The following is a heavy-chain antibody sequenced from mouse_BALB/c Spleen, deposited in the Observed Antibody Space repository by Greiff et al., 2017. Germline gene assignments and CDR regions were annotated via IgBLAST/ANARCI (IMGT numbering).Heavy chain of an antibody. CDR1: GDSITSGY. Sequence: EVKVVESGPSLVKPSQTLSLTCSVTGDSITSGYWNWIRKFPGNKLEYMGYISYSGSTYYNPSLKSRISITRDTSKNQYYLQLNSVTTEDTATYYCARGGNYGYWYFDVWGAGTTVTVSS. CDR3: ARGGNYGYWYFDV. D-gene: IGHD2-1*01. V-gene: IGHV3-8*02. CDR2: ISYSGST. J-gene: IGHJ1*01.